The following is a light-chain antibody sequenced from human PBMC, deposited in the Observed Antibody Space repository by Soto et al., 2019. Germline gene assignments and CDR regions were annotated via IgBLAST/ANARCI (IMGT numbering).Light chain of an antibody. V-gene: IGKV1-8*01. CDR3: QQYYRYLLWT. Sequence: AIRMTQSPSSFSASTGDRVTITCRASQGISSYLAWYQQKPGKAPKLLIYAASTLQSGVPSRFSRSGSATDFTLTLSCLQSEYFATYYCQQYYRYLLWTFGHGISV. CDR2: AAS. J-gene: IGKJ1*01. CDR1: QGISSY.